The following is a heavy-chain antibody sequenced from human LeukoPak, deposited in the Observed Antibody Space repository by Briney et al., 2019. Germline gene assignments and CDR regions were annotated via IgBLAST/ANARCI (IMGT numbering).Heavy chain of an antibody. Sequence: SETLSLTCTVSGGSISSYYWSWIRQPPGKGLEWIGYIYYSGSTNYNPSLKSRVTISVDTSKNQFSLKLSSVTAADTAVYYCAKDRHVVGASWGFRSYNYFDYWGQGTLVTVSS. CDR2: IYYSGST. J-gene: IGHJ4*02. V-gene: IGHV4-59*01. CDR1: GGSISSYY. D-gene: IGHD7-27*01. CDR3: AKDRHVVGASWGFRSYNYFDY.